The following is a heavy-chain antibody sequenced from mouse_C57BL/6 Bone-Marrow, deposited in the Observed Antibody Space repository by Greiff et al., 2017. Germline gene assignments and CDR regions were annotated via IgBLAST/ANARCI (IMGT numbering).Heavy chain of an antibody. J-gene: IGHJ1*03. Sequence: QVQLQQSGPELVKPGASVKMSCTASGYTFTSYWMHWVKQRPGQGLEWIGEIDPSDSYTNYNQKFKGKSTLTVDKSSSTAYMQLSSLTAEDSAVYYCARGDGSRPYWYFDVWGTGTTFTVSS. V-gene: IGHV1-69*01. CDR1: GYTFTSYW. CDR3: ARGDGSRPYWYFDV. CDR2: IDPSDSYT. D-gene: IGHD1-1*01.